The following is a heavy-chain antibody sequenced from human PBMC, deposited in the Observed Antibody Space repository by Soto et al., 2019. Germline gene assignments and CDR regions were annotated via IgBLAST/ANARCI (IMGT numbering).Heavy chain of an antibody. J-gene: IGHJ4*02. CDR1: GGSFSGYY. D-gene: IGHD3-3*01. Sequence: SETLSLTCAVYGGSFSGYYWSWIRQPPGKGLEWIGEINHSGSTNYNPSLKSRVTISVDTSKNQFSLKLSSVTAADTAVYYCARGPTNFWSGYYTGLYYFDYWGQGTLVTVSS. CDR3: ARGPTNFWSGYYTGLYYFDY. V-gene: IGHV4-34*01. CDR2: INHSGST.